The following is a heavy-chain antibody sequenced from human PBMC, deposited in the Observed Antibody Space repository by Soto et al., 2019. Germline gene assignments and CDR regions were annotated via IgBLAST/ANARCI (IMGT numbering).Heavy chain of an antibody. Sequence: GGALRLSCKASGFTFETYGRNWVRQAPGKGLEGVASISASSASIYYADSLGGRFTNSRDNSNNSVSLLMKRLRHEDTAMYYCARDWRDLGDFHWFDPWGQGTLVPVSS. J-gene: IGHJ5*02. CDR3: ARDWRDLGDFHWFDP. D-gene: IGHD4-17*01. CDR1: GFTFETYG. V-gene: IGHV3-21*01. CDR2: ISASSASI.